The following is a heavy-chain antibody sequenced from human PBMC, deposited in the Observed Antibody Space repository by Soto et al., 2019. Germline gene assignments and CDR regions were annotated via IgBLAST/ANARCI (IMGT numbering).Heavy chain of an antibody. CDR3: ARPDFGDYWYFDI. CDR2: IIPALGTA. J-gene: IGHJ2*01. V-gene: IGHV1-69*08. D-gene: IGHD4-17*01. Sequence: QDQLVQSGAEVNKPGSSVKVSCKASGGTFSSHTFIWVRQAPGQGLEWMGRIIPALGTATYAQKFQGRVTTTAAESATTVYMELNSLSSEDTAVYYCARPDFGDYWYFDIWGRGTLVTVSS. CDR1: GGTFSSHT.